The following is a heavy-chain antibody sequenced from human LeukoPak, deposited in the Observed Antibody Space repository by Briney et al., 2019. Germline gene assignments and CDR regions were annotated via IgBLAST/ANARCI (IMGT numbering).Heavy chain of an antibody. D-gene: IGHD3-3*01. J-gene: IGHJ6*03. CDR1: GFTFSSYS. CDR3: AKGSKAVIFTRDHYMDV. V-gene: IGHV3-21*01. Sequence: GGSLRLSCAAPGFTFSSYSMNWVRQAPGKGLEWVSSISSSSSYIYYADSVKGRFTISRDNAKNSLYLQMNSLRAEDTAVYYCAKGSKAVIFTRDHYMDVWGKGSTVTISS. CDR2: ISSSSSYI.